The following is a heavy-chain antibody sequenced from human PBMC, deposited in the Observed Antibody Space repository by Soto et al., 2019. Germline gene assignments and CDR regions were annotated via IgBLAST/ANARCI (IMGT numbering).Heavy chain of an antibody. J-gene: IGHJ4*02. CDR1: GGSISSGDYY. D-gene: IGHD5-12*01. CDR2: IYYSGST. V-gene: IGHV4-30-4*01. Sequence: PSETLSLTCTVSGGSISSGDYYWSWIRQPPGKGLEWIGYIYYSGSTYYNPSPKSRVTISVDTSKNQFSLKLSSVTAADTAVYYCARVFSGYAGGYFDYWGRGTLVTVSS. CDR3: ARVFSGYAGGYFDY.